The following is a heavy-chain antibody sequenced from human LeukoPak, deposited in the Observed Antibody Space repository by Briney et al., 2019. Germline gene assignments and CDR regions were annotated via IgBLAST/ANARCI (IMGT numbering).Heavy chain of an antibody. CDR1: GFTVSSNY. Sequence: GRSLRLACAASGFTVSSNYMSWVRQAPGKGLEWVSIIFSGGSKYYEESVEVRFTISRDNSKNTLDLQMNRLRAEDTAIYYCARGVSSGRYTYFDYWGQGTLVTVSS. J-gene: IGHJ4*02. D-gene: IGHD6-19*01. V-gene: IGHV3-53*01. CDR2: IFSGGSK. CDR3: ARGVSSGRYTYFDY.